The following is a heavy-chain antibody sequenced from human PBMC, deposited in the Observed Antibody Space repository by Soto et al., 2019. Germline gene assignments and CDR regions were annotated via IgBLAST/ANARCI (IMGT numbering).Heavy chain of an antibody. Sequence: PSETLSLTCTVSGGSISSYYWSWIRQPPGKGLEWIGYIYYSGSTNYNPSLKSRVTISVDTSRNQFSLKLSSVTAADTAVYYCARVGLGELSFTMDVWGQGTTVTV. V-gene: IGHV4-59*01. CDR3: ARVGLGELSFTMDV. J-gene: IGHJ6*02. D-gene: IGHD3-16*02. CDR1: GGSISSYY. CDR2: IYYSGST.